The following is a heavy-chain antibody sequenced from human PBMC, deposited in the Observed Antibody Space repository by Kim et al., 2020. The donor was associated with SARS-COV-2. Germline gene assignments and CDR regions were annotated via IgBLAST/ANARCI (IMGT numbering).Heavy chain of an antibody. CDR2: INAGNGNT. CDR1: GYTFTSYA. J-gene: IGHJ5*02. V-gene: IGHV1-3*01. CDR3: ARSITMVRGVGWFDP. Sequence: ASVKVSCKASGYTFTSYAMHWVRQAPGQRLEWMGWINAGNGNTKYSQKFQGRVTITRDTSASTAYMELSSLRSEDTAVYYCARSITMVRGVGWFDPWGQGTLVTVSS. D-gene: IGHD3-10*01.